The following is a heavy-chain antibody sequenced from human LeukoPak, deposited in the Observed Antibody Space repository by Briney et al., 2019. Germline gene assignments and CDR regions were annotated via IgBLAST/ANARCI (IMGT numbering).Heavy chain of an antibody. Sequence: SETLSLTCAVSGASISSSNWWSWARRPPGKGLEWIGEIYHAGTTNYNPSLESRVTISVDNSRNQFSLKLSSVTAADTAVYYCARLSSDFDYWGQGTLVTVSS. J-gene: IGHJ4*02. CDR2: IYHAGTT. CDR1: GASISSSNW. V-gene: IGHV4-4*02. CDR3: ARLSSDFDY.